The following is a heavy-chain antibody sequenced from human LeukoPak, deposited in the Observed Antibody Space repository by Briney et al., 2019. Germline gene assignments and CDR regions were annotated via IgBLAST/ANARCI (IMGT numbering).Heavy chain of an antibody. D-gene: IGHD3-3*01. Sequence: GGSLRLSCAASGFTFSSYWMHWVRQAPGKGLVWVSRINSDGSSTSYADSVKGRFTISRDNAKNSLYLQMNSLRAEDTAVYYCARDVLEWLLDYYYYYMDVWGKGTTVTVSS. J-gene: IGHJ6*03. CDR1: GFTFSSYW. CDR3: ARDVLEWLLDYYYYYMDV. V-gene: IGHV3-74*01. CDR2: INSDGSST.